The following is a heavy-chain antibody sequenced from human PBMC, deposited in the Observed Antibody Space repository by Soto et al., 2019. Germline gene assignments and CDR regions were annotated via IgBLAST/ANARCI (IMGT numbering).Heavy chain of an antibody. CDR1: GFTFDDYA. CDR3: AKDKGGNYYYYYYMDG. Sequence: EVQLVESGGGLVQPGRSLRLSCAASGFTFDDYAMHWVRQAPGKGLEWVSGISWNSGSIGYADSVKGRFTISRDNAKNSLYLQMNSLRAEDTALYYCAKDKGGNYYYYYYMDGWGKGTTVTVSS. CDR2: ISWNSGSI. V-gene: IGHV3-9*01. J-gene: IGHJ6*03.